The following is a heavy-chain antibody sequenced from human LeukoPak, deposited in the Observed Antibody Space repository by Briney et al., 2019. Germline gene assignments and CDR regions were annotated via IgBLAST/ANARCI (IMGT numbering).Heavy chain of an antibody. CDR3: ARDRNPYGSGSTDSFDI. CDR1: GFTFSSYW. V-gene: IGHV3-7*04. Sequence: GESLRLSCAASGFTFSSYWMSWVRQAPGKGLEWVANILQDGSEKYYVDSVKGRFTISRDNAKNSLYLQMYSLRAEDTAVYYCARDRNPYGSGSTDSFDIWGQGTMVTVSS. D-gene: IGHD3-10*01. CDR2: ILQDGSEK. J-gene: IGHJ3*02.